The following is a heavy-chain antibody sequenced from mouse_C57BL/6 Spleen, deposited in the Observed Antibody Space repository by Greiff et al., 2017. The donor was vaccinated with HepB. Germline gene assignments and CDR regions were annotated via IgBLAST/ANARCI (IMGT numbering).Heavy chain of an antibody. CDR2: IYPSDSET. D-gene: IGHD2-5*01. Sequence: QVQLQQPGAELVRPGSSVKLSCKASGYTFTSYWMDWVKQRPGQGLEWIGNIYPSDSETHYNQKFKDKATLTVDKSSSTAYMQLSSLTAEDSAVYYCAVRSNYDAMDDWGQGTSVTVSS. V-gene: IGHV1-61*01. J-gene: IGHJ4*01. CDR3: AVRSNYDAMDD. CDR1: GYTFTSYW.